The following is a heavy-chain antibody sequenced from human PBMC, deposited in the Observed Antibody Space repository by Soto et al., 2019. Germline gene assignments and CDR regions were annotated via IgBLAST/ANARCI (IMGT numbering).Heavy chain of an antibody. D-gene: IGHD2-21*02. CDR2: IYYSGST. CDR3: ARALSHIVVVTTKKFDP. CDR1: GGSISSGDYY. J-gene: IGHJ5*02. V-gene: IGHV4-30-4*01. Sequence: SETLSLTCTVSGGSISSGDYYWSWIRQPPGKGLEWIGYIYYSGSTYYNPSLKSRVTISVDTSKNQFSLKLSSVTAADTAVYYCARALSHIVVVTTKKFDPWGQGTLVTVSS.